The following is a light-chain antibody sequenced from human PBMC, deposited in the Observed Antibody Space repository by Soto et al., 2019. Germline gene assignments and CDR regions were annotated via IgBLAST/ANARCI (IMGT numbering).Light chain of an antibody. CDR3: QQYGSSPWT. CDR2: GAS. J-gene: IGKJ1*01. CDR1: QSVSSSS. V-gene: IGKV3-20*01. Sequence: EIVLTQSPGTLSLSPGERATLSCRASQSVSSSSLAWYQQKPVQAPRPLIYGASSRAIGIPDRFSGSGSGTDFTLTISRLYPEDFAVYYCQQYGSSPWTFGQGTKVEIK.